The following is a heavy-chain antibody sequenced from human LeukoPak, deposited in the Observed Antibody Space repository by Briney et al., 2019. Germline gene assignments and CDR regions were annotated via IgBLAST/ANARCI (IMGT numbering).Heavy chain of an antibody. J-gene: IGHJ4*02. V-gene: IGHV1-18*01. CDR3: ARDRIGVAGTAPEY. CDR2: INTYNGDT. CDR1: GYTFTHYG. D-gene: IGHD6-19*01. Sequence: ASVKVSCKASGYTFTHYGITWVRQAPAQGLAWMGWINTYNGDTKCAQKLQGRVTMTTDTSTSTAFMKLRSLRSDDTAVYYCARDRIGVAGTAPEYWGQGTLVTVSS.